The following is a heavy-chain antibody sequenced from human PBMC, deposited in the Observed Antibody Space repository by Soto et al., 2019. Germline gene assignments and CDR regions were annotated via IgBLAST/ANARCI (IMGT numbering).Heavy chain of an antibody. D-gene: IGHD5-18*01. CDR1: GFTFSDNI. CDR3: LGGIGYSYGYHAFDL. Sequence: GGSLRLSCAASGFTFSDNILHWVRQAPGKGLEWLAFISADGDTEYYADSVKGRFTISRDNSKNTLYLQMNSLRREDTSVYYCLGGIGYSYGYHAFDLWGQGTMVTVSS. J-gene: IGHJ3*01. CDR2: ISADGDTE. V-gene: IGHV3-30-3*01.